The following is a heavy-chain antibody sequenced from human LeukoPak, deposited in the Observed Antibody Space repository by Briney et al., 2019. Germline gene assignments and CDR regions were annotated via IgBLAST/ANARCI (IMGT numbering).Heavy chain of an antibody. V-gene: IGHV3-64*01. CDR3: TRRAYSYGYDY. J-gene: IGHJ4*02. CDR2: ITSNGDST. CDR1: GFTFSSYA. Sequence: GGSLRLSCAASGFTFSSYAMHWVRQAPGQGLEYVAAITSNGDSTYYANSVKGRFTISRDNSKNTLYLQMGSLRAEDMAVYYCTRRAYSYGYDYWGQGTLVTVSS. D-gene: IGHD5-18*01.